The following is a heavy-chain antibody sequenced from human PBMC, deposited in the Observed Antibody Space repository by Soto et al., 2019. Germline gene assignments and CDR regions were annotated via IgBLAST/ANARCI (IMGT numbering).Heavy chain of an antibody. Sequence: GGSLRLSCAASGFTFSSYGMHWVRQAPGKGLEWVAVIWYDGSNKYYADSVKGRFTISRDNSKNTLYLQMNSLRAEDTAVYYCARDSAGSPYIAAAGDFDYWGQGTLVTVSS. CDR2: IWYDGSNK. V-gene: IGHV3-33*01. D-gene: IGHD6-13*01. J-gene: IGHJ4*02. CDR3: ARDSAGSPYIAAAGDFDY. CDR1: GFTFSSYG.